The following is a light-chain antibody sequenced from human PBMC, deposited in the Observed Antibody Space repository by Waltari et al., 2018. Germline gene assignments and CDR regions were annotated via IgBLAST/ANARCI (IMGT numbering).Light chain of an antibody. CDR2: STY. CDR1: QTVSTIA. CDR3: QQYDGVVVT. J-gene: IGKJ4*01. V-gene: IGKV3-20*01. Sequence: EIVLTQSPGTLSLSPGDRATLSCRASQTVSTIALSWYQQKPGQAPRVLIYSTYNRATGIPDRFSGSWSGTDFTLTINRLAPEDFAMYYCQQYDGVVVTFGGGTKVEI.